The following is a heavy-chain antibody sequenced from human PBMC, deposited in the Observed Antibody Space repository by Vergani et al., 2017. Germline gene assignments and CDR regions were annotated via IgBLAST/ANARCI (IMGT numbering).Heavy chain of an antibody. D-gene: IGHD2-2*01. Sequence: QVQLVESGGGVVQPGRSLRLSCAASGFTFSSYGMHWVRQAPGKGLEWVAVISYDGSNKYYADSVKGRFTISRDNSKNTLYLQMNSLRAEDTAVYYCAKLYCSSTSCHYSDFDCWGQGTLVSVSS. J-gene: IGHJ4*02. CDR3: AKLYCSSTSCHYSDFDC. V-gene: IGHV3-30*18. CDR1: GFTFSSYG. CDR2: ISYDGSNK.